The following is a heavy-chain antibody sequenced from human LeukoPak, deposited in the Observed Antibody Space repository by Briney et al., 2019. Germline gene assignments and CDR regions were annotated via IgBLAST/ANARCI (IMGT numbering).Heavy chain of an antibody. J-gene: IGHJ6*02. CDR1: VFTVSSNY. V-gene: IGHV3-66*01. Sequence: GGSLRLSCAASVFTVSSNYMSWVRQAPGKGLEWVSVIYSGGSTYYADSVKGRFTISRDNSKNTLYLQMNSLRAEDTAVYYCARAAAVAGYYYYGMDVWGQGTTVTVSS. CDR2: IYSGGST. CDR3: ARAAAVAGYYYYGMDV. D-gene: IGHD6-19*01.